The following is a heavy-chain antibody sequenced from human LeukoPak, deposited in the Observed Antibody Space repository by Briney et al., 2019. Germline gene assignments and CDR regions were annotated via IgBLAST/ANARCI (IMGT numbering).Heavy chain of an antibody. Sequence: PGGSLRLSCAATGFTFSNAWMSWVRQAPGKGLEWVGRIKSKTDGGTTDYAAPVKGRFTISRDDSKNTLYLQMNSLKTEDTAVYYCTTEFGVLRFLEWFPPETPNFDYWGQGTLVTVSS. J-gene: IGHJ4*02. D-gene: IGHD3-3*01. V-gene: IGHV3-15*01. CDR1: GFTFSNAW. CDR3: TTEFGVLRFLEWFPPETPNFDY. CDR2: IKSKTDGGTT.